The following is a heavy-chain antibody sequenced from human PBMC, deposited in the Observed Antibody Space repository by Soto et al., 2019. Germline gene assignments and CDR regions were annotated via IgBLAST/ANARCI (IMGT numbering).Heavy chain of an antibody. J-gene: IGHJ4*02. CDR3: AKATSATCTGSICYSFDY. CDR1: GFTFSSYA. V-gene: IGHV3-23*01. D-gene: IGHD2-21*01. Sequence: VHLLESGGGLVQPGGSLRLSCVASGFTFSSYAMSWVRQAPGQRLEWVATLSGGRDTTWPADSVKGRFTVSRDSSKNTLTLQMNSLRPEDTALYYCAKATSATCTGSICYSFDYWGQGTLVTVSS. CDR2: LSGGRDTT.